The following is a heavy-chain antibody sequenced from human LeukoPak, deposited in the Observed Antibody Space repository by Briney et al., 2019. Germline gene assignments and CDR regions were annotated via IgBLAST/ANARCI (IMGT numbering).Heavy chain of an antibody. V-gene: IGHV3-7*01. CDR1: GFTFSSYW. D-gene: IGHD1-26*01. J-gene: IGHJ4*02. CDR3: ARDKVVGATNFDY. CDR2: IKQDGGEK. Sequence: TGGSLRLSCAASGFTFSSYWMAWVRKSPGKGLELVANIKQDGGEKYYVDSVKGRFTISRDNAKNSLYLQMNSLRAEDTAVYYCARDKVVGATNFDYWGQGTLVTVSS.